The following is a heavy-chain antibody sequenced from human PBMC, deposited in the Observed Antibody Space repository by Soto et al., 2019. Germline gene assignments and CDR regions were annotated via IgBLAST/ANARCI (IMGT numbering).Heavy chain of an antibody. J-gene: IGHJ4*02. CDR2: FYYSGST. CDR3: ARAIWGSYRYRFEY. CDR1: GGSISSSSYY. Sequence: SETLSLTCTVSGGSISSSSYYWGWIRQPPGKGLEWIGSFYYSGSTYFNPSLKSRVTMSVDTSKNQFSLRLSSVTAADTAVCYCARAIWGSYRYRFEYWGQGTLVTVSS. V-gene: IGHV4-39*01. D-gene: IGHD3-16*02.